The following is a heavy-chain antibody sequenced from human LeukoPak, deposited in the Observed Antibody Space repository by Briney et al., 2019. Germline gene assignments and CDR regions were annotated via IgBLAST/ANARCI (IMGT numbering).Heavy chain of an antibody. CDR3: AKDYALLYSGSYYGMDV. D-gene: IGHD1-26*01. CDR2: ISYDGSNK. CDR1: GFTFSSYG. J-gene: IGHJ6*02. V-gene: IGHV3-30*18. Sequence: PGGSLRLSCAASGFTFSSYGMHWVRQAPGKGLEWVAVISYDGSNKYYADSVKGRFTISRDNSKNTLYLQMNSLRAEDTAVYYCAKDYALLYSGSYYGMDVWGQGTTVTVSS.